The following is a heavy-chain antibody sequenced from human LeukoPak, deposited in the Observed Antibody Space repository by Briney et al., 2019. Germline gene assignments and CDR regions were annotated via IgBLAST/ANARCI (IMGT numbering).Heavy chain of an antibody. CDR1: GFTFSSYS. CDR2: ISSSSSYI. Sequence: PGGSLRLSCAASGFTFSSYSMNWVRQAPGKGLEWVSSISSSSSYIYYADPVKGRFTISRDNAKNSLYLQMNSLRAEDTAVYYCARDYYDSSGYCDYWGQGTLVTVSS. J-gene: IGHJ4*02. D-gene: IGHD3-22*01. V-gene: IGHV3-21*01. CDR3: ARDYYDSSGYCDY.